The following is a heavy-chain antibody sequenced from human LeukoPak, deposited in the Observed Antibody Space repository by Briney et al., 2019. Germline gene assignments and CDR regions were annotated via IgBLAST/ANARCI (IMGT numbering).Heavy chain of an antibody. CDR2: VGDSGGAT. CDR1: GFSFGTQV. CDR3: AKFPFGTWIS. Sequence: GGSLRLSCAASGFSFGTQVMTWVRQPPGKGLEWVSTVGDSGGATYYSDSVKGRFTISRDSAKNTLYLQMNSLRAEDTALYYCAKFPFGTWISWGQGTLVTVSS. V-gene: IGHV3-23*01. J-gene: IGHJ4*02. D-gene: IGHD2-2*03.